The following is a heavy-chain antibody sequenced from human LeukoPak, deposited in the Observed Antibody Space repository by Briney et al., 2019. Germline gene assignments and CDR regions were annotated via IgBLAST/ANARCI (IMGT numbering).Heavy chain of an antibody. CDR2: IYHSGST. V-gene: IGHV4-30-2*01. D-gene: IGHD6-19*01. Sequence: SETLSLTCAVSGGSISSGGYSWSWIRQPPEKGLEWIGYIYHSGSTYYNPSLKSRVTISVDTSKTQFSLKLSSVTAADTAVYYCARSGAVAYYYYYMDVWGKGTTVTVSS. J-gene: IGHJ6*03. CDR1: GGSISSGGYS. CDR3: ARSGAVAYYYYYMDV.